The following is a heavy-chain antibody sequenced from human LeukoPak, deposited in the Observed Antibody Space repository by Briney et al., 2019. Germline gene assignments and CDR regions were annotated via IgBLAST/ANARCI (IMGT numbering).Heavy chain of an antibody. J-gene: IGHJ4*02. CDR3: ARDRTSGVDY. V-gene: IGHV4-31*03. CDR1: GGSISSGGYF. Sequence: SQTLSLTCTVSGGSISSGGYFWSWIRQHPGKGLEWIGYIYYSGSTYYNPSLNSRVSISLDTSKNQFSLKLNSVTAADTAVYYCARDRTSGVDYWGQGTLVTGSS. CDR2: IYYSGST. D-gene: IGHD6-19*01.